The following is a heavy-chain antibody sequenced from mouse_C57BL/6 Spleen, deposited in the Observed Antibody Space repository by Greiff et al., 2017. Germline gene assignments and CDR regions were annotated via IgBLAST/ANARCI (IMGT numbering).Heavy chain of an antibody. CDR3: ARYSFSYAMDY. V-gene: IGHV5-6*01. CDR1: GFTFSSYG. Sequence: EVKLMESGGDLVKPGGSLKLSCAASGFTFSSYGMSWVRQTPDHRLEWVATISRGGSYTSYPDSVKGRFTISRDNAKNTLYLQMSSLKSEDTALYYCARYSFSYAMDYWGQGTSVTVSS. J-gene: IGHJ4*01. CDR2: ISRGGSYT.